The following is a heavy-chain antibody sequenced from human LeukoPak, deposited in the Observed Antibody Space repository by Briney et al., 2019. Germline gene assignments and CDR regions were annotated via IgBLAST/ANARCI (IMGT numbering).Heavy chain of an antibody. CDR1: GFTFNSYN. Sequence: GGSLRLSCAVSGFTFNSYNMNWVRQAPGKGLEWLSYISVSSSTIYYADSVKGRFTISRDNAKNSLYLQMNSLRAEDTAAYYCARRAYCGGDCYSGAYYYYGMDVWGQGTTVTASS. CDR2: ISVSSSTI. CDR3: ARRAYCGGDCYSGAYYYYGMDV. J-gene: IGHJ6*02. V-gene: IGHV3-48*04. D-gene: IGHD2-21*02.